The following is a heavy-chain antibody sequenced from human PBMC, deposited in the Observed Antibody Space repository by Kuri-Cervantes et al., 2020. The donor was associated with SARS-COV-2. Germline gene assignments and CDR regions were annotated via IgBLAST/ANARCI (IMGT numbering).Heavy chain of an antibody. Sequence: GGSLRLSCAASGFTFSSYWMSWVRQAPGKGLEWVANIKQDGSEKYYVDSVKGRFTISRDNAKNSLYLQMNSLRAEDTAVYYCARDLRAFHPPREAGAYYFDYWGQGTLVTVSS. CDR2: IKQDGSEK. CDR1: GFTFSSYW. CDR3: ARDLRAFHPPREAGAYYFDY. J-gene: IGHJ4*02. V-gene: IGHV3-7*01. D-gene: IGHD3-10*01.